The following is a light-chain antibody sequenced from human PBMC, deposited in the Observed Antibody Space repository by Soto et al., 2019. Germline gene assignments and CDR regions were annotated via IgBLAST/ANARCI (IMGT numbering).Light chain of an antibody. CDR1: QLGDKF. V-gene: IGLV3-1*01. Sequence: SYELTQPPSVSVSPGQTASITCSGDQLGDKFASWYQQRPGQSPVLVIYQDSKRPSGIPERFSGSNSGNTATLTISGTQAMDEADYYCQSWDSTTAVFGGGTKLTVL. CDR2: QDS. CDR3: QSWDSTTAV. J-gene: IGLJ2*01.